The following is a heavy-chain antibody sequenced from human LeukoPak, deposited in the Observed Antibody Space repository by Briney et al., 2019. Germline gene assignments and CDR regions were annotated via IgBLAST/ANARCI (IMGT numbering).Heavy chain of an antibody. CDR3: ARDADYSNNWFDP. CDR1: GGSISSGGYY. CDR2: IYYSGST. Sequence: SETLSLTCTVSGGSISSGGYYWSWIRQHPGKGLEWIGYIYYSGSTYYNPSLKSRVTISVDTSKNQFSQKLSSVTAADTAVYYCARDADYSNNWFDPWGQGTLVTVSS. D-gene: IGHD4-4*01. J-gene: IGHJ5*02. V-gene: IGHV4-31*03.